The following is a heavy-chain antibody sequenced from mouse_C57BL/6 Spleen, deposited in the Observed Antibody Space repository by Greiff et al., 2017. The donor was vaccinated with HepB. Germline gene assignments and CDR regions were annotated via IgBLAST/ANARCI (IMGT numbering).Heavy chain of an antibody. CDR3: ARSDWDRDY. Sequence: QVQLQQSGAELVRPGTSVKVSCKASGYAFTNYLIEWVKQRPGQGLEWIGVINPGSGGTNYNEKFKGKATLTADKSSSTAYMQLSSLTSEDSAVYFCARSDWDRDYWGQGTTLTVSS. V-gene: IGHV1-54*01. CDR1: GYAFTNYL. J-gene: IGHJ2*01. D-gene: IGHD4-1*01. CDR2: INPGSGGT.